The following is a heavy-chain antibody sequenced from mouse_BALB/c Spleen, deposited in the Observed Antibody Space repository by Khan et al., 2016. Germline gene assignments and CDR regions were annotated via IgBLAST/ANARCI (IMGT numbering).Heavy chain of an antibody. J-gene: IGHJ2*01. CDR2: IYPGGDYI. CDR1: GYTFTNYW. D-gene: IGHD2-2*01. CDR3: ARLYGYDARGLDY. V-gene: IGHV1-63*02. Sequence: QVQLQQSGAEVVRPGTSVKMSCKAAGYTFTNYWIDWIKQRPGHGLEWIGDIYPGGDYINYNEKFKDKATLTADTSSSTAYMHLSSLTSEDAAIYYCARLYGYDARGLDYWGQGTTLTVSA.